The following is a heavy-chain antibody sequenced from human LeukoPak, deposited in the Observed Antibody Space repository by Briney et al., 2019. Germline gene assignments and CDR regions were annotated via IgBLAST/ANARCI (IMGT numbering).Heavy chain of an antibody. CDR3: ARGIPGYFGTSGYYYEY. CDR2: IYYSGST. D-gene: IGHD3-22*01. CDR1: GGSISSGGYS. Sequence: SETLSLTCAVSGGSISSGGYSWSWIRQTPGKGLEWIGYIYYSGSTNYNPSLKSRVTISVDTSKNQFSLKLSSVTAADTAVYYCARGIPGYFGTSGYYYEYWGQGTLVTVSS. V-gene: IGHV4-61*08. J-gene: IGHJ4*02.